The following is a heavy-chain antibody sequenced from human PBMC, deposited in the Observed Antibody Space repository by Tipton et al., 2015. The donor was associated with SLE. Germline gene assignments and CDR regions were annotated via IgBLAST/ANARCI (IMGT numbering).Heavy chain of an antibody. CDR2: IYYSGST. CDR1: GGSFSGYY. CDR3: ARAAWVGATHQVDI. Sequence: TLSLTCAVYGGSFSGYYWSWIRQPPGKGLEWIGSIYYSGSTYYNPSLKSRVTISVDTSKNQFSLKLSSVTAADTAVYYCARAAWVGATHQVDIWGQGTMVTVSS. V-gene: IGHV4-34*01. D-gene: IGHD1-26*01. J-gene: IGHJ3*02.